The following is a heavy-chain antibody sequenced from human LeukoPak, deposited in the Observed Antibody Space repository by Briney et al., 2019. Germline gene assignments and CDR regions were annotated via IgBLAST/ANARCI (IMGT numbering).Heavy chain of an antibody. D-gene: IGHD2-2*01. CDR1: GYTFTSYG. V-gene: IGHV1-69*13. J-gene: IGHJ3*01. Sequence: ASVKVSCKASGYTFTSYGISWVRQAPGQGLEWMGGIIPIFGTANYAESFKGRVAFTADESTSTVYMELSSLRSEDTAVYYCARGKVVPDALWDHAFDVWGQGAMVTVSS. CDR3: ARGKVVPDALWDHAFDV. CDR2: IIPIFGTA.